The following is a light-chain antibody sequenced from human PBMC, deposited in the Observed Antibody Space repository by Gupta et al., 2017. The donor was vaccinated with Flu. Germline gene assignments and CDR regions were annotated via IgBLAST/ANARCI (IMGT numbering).Light chain of an antibody. Sequence: QSMLTQPPSVSGAPGQRVTISCTGSISNIGTVYDVHWYQHLPGTAPRLLIYATNNRPSGVPDRFSGYKSGTSASLAIPGLQAEDEADYYCQSYDSSLIGYVFGTGTKLTVL. J-gene: IGLJ1*01. CDR1: ISNIGTVYD. CDR3: QSYDSSLIGYV. V-gene: IGLV1-40*01. CDR2: ATN.